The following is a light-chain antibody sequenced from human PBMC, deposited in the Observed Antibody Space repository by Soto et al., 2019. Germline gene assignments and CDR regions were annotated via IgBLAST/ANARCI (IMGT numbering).Light chain of an antibody. V-gene: IGKV3-15*01. CDR2: GAS. Sequence: EIVMTQSPATLSVSPGERAALSCRASQSLNSNVAWYHQKAGKAPRLLIYGASTRATGIPARFSGSESGTEFTLTINSLQSEDFGVYYCQQYNDWPRTFGQGTKVDSK. CDR1: QSLNSN. CDR3: QQYNDWPRT. J-gene: IGKJ1*01.